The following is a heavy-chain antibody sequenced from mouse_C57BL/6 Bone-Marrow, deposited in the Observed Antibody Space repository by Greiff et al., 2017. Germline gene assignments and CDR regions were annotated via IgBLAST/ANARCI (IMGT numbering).Heavy chain of an antibody. CDR1: GFNIKDDY. Sequence: VQLQQSGAELVRPGASVKLSCTASGFNIKDDYMHWVKQRPEQGLEWIGWIDPENGDTEYASKFQGKATITADTSSNTAYLQLSSLTSEDTAVYYCITELRSYFDYWGQGTPLTVSS. J-gene: IGHJ2*01. CDR3: ITELRSYFDY. CDR2: IDPENGDT. D-gene: IGHD1-1*01. V-gene: IGHV14-4*01.